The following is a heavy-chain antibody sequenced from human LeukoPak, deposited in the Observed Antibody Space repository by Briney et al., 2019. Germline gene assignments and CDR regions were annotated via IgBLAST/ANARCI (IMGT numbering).Heavy chain of an antibody. D-gene: IGHD3-10*01. Sequence: PSETLSLTCAVYGGSFSGYYWSWIRQPPGKGLEWIGYIHYSGSTNYNPSLKSRVLISIDTSKNQFSLKLSSVTAADTAVYYCATLVRGSPYGMDFWGQGTTVTVSS. CDR1: GGSFSGYY. J-gene: IGHJ6*02. CDR2: IHYSGST. CDR3: ATLVRGSPYGMDF. V-gene: IGHV4-59*08.